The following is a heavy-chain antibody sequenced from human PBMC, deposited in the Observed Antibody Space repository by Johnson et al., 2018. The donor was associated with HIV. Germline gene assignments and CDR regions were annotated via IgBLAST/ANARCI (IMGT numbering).Heavy chain of an antibody. CDR2: ISYDGSNK. Sequence: QVQLVESGGGVVQPGRSLRLSCAASGFTFRSYAIHWVRHAPGKGLEWVAVISYDGSNKYYADSVKGRFTISRDKSKNTLYLQMNSLRAEDTAVYYCARDNGAVAGPEGAFDIWGQGTMVTVSS. CDR3: ARDNGAVAGPEGAFDI. V-gene: IGHV3-30-3*01. CDR1: GFTFRSYA. D-gene: IGHD6-19*01. J-gene: IGHJ3*02.